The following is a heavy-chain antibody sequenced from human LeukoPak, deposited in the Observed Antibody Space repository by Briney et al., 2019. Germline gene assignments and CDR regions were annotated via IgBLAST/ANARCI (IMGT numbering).Heavy chain of an antibody. CDR1: GFTFSSYA. CDR2: ISGSGGST. Sequence: GGSLRLFCAASGFTFSSYAMSWVRQAPGKGLEWVSAISGSGGSTYYADSVKGRFTISRDNSKNTLYLQMNSLRAEDTAVYYCAKASWIQLWLPDYWGQGTLVTVSS. D-gene: IGHD5-18*01. J-gene: IGHJ4*02. CDR3: AKASWIQLWLPDY. V-gene: IGHV3-23*01.